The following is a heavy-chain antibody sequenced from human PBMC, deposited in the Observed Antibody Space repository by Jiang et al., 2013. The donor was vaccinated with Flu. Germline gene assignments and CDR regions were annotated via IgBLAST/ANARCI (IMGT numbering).Heavy chain of an antibody. V-gene: IGHV4-34*01. CDR3: ARGGWQLVRDDYYGMDV. J-gene: IGHJ6*02. CDR1: GGSFSGYY. CDR2: INHSGST. Sequence: LLKPSETLSLTCAVYGGSFSGYYWSWIRQPPGKGLEWIGEINHSGSTNYNPSLKSRVTISVDTSKNQFSLKLSSVTAADTAVYYCARGGWQLVRDDYYGMDVWGQGTTVTVSS. D-gene: IGHD6-6*01.